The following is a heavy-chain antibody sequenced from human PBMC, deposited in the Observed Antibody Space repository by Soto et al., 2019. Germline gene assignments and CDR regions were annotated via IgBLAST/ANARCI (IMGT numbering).Heavy chain of an antibody. J-gene: IGHJ3*02. Sequence: SETLSLTCTVSGGSISSSSYYWGWIRHPPGKGLEWIGSIYYSGSTYYNPSLKSRVTISVDTSKNQFSLKLSSVTAADTAVYYCAGASTWHPGAFDIWGQGTTVTVSS. CDR1: GGSISSSSYY. D-gene: IGHD5-12*01. V-gene: IGHV4-39*07. CDR3: AGASTWHPGAFDI. CDR2: IYYSGST.